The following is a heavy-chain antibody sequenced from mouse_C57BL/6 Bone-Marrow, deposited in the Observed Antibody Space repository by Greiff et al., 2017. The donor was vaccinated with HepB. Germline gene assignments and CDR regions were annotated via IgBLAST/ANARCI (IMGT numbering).Heavy chain of an antibody. CDR2: INYDGSST. V-gene: IGHV5-16*01. J-gene: IGHJ1*03. CDR1: GFTFSDYY. Sequence: EVKLVESEGGLVQPGSSMKLSCTASGFTFSDYYMAWVRQVPEKGLEWVANINYDGSSTYYLDSLKSRFIISRDNAKNILYLQMSSLKSEDTATYYCARDIPLDTGNYWYFDVWGTGTTVTVSS. D-gene: IGHD1-1*01. CDR3: ARDIPLDTGNYWYFDV.